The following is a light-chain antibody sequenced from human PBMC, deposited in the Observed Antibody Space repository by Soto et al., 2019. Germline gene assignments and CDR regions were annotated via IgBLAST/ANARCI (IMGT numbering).Light chain of an antibody. Sequence: DIQMTQSPSSLSASVGDRVTITCQASQDITNDLNWYQQKPGKAPKVLIYEASNLKTEVPSRFSGSGSGTDFTVTISSLQPEEIATYFCQQYYNVHLTCGGGTKVEIK. J-gene: IGKJ4*01. CDR2: EAS. V-gene: IGKV1-33*01. CDR3: QQYYNVHLT. CDR1: QDITND.